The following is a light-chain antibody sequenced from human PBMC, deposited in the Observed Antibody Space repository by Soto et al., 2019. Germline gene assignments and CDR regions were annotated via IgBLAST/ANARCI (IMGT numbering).Light chain of an antibody. CDR2: GAS. CDR3: QQSYNTPWT. V-gene: IGKV1-39*01. CDR1: QTITNY. Sequence: DIQMTQTPSSLSASVGDRVTITCRASQTITNYLNWYQQKPGKAPKLLIYGASSLQSGVPSRFSGSGSGTDFTLTISSLQPEDFATYYCQQSYNTPWTFGQGTKVDI. J-gene: IGKJ1*01.